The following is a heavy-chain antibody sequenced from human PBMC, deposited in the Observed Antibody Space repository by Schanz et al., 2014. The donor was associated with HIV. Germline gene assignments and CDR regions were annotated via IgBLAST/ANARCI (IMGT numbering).Heavy chain of an antibody. V-gene: IGHV1-2*02. D-gene: IGHD3-22*01. CDR1: GYTFIDYF. CDR2: INPNSGGT. Sequence: QVQLVQSGAEGRKPGASVKVSCKTSGYTFIDYFIHWVRQAPGQGLEWMGWINPNSGGTNLAQKFEGRVTMTIDRSITTASMELSRLNSDDTAMYFCTRLHYYYDRSGFSFDCWGQGTLVTVSS. CDR3: TRLHYYYDRSGFSFDC. J-gene: IGHJ4*02.